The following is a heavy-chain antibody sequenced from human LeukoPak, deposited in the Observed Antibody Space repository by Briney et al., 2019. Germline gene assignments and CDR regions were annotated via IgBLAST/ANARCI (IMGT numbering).Heavy chain of an antibody. CDR3: ARVIDVAAAGYFDS. V-gene: IGHV4-38-2*02. D-gene: IGHD6-13*01. Sequence: SETLSLTCTVSGFSITTGYYWAWIRQPPGKGLEWIGTIFRIGSTYYNPSLKSRVTISVDTSKNQFSLKLSSVTAADTALYYCARVIDVAAAGYFDSWGQGTQVTVSS. J-gene: IGHJ4*02. CDR1: GFSITTGYY. CDR2: IFRIGST.